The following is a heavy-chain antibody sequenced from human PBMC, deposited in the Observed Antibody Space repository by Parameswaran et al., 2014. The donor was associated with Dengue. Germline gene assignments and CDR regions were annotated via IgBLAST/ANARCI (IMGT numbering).Heavy chain of an antibody. J-gene: IGHJ6*02. Sequence: PGKGLEWIGSIYYTGSPYYNPSLKSRVTISVDTSKNQFSLKLSSVTAADTAVYYCARGLGYCSSTSCYPSNGMDVWGQGTTVTVSS. CDR2: IYYTGSP. V-gene: IGHV4-39*07. D-gene: IGHD2-2*01. CDR3: ARGLGYCSSTSCYPSNGMDV.